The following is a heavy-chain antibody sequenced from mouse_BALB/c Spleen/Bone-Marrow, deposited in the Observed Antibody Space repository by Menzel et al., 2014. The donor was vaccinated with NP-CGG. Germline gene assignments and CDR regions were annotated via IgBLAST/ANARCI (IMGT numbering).Heavy chain of an antibody. CDR2: ISSGGSHT. J-gene: IGHJ1*01. V-gene: IGHV5-6*01. Sequence: EVQGVESGGDLVKPGGSLKLSCAASGFTFSSYGMSWVRQTPDKSLEWVATISSGGSHTYYPDSVKGRFTISRDNAKNTLYLQMSSLESEDTAIYYCARRGFDNSYWYFGVWGAGTTVTVSS. CDR1: GFTFSSYG. CDR3: ARRGFDNSYWYFGV.